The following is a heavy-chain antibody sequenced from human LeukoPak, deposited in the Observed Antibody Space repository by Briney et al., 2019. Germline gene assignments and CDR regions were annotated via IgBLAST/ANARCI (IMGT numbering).Heavy chain of an antibody. Sequence: ASVKVSCKASGYTFTSYGISWVRQAPGQGLEWMGGIIPIFGTANYAQKFQGRVTITADESTSTAYMELSSLRSEDTAVYYCARDRGRRRPGIFGVAAPRDLDPWGQGTLVTVSS. V-gene: IGHV1-69*13. CDR2: IIPIFGTA. CDR1: GYTFTSYG. D-gene: IGHD3-3*01. CDR3: ARDRGRRRPGIFGVAAPRDLDP. J-gene: IGHJ5*02.